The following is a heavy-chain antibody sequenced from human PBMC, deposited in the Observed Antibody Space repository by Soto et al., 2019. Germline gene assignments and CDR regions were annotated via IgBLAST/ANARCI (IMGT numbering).Heavy chain of an antibody. Sequence: GGSLRLSCAASGFTFSSYAMSWVRQAPGKGLEWVSAISGSGGSTYYADSVKGRFTISRDNSKNTLYLQMNSLRAEDTAVYYCAKATYYDFWIRSPLDYWGPGPRVTVSS. V-gene: IGHV3-23*01. CDR3: AKATYYDFWIRSPLDY. CDR1: GFTFSSYA. J-gene: IGHJ4*02. CDR2: ISGSGGST. D-gene: IGHD3-3*01.